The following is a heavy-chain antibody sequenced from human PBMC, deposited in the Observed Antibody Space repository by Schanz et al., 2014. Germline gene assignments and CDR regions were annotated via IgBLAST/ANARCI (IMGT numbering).Heavy chain of an antibody. J-gene: IGHJ4*02. D-gene: IGHD2-2*01. CDR3: IRGDIMVVPVAHF. CDR2: ITYDGSNT. V-gene: IGHV3-30*04. CDR1: GFTMITYA. Sequence: VQLVESGGGLVKPGDSLRLSCAASGFTMITYAMHWVRQPPGKGLEWVAIITYDGSNTYHADSVKGRFTISRDNSKNTLYLQMNSLRAEDTAVYYCIRGDIMVVPVAHFWGQGILVTVSS.